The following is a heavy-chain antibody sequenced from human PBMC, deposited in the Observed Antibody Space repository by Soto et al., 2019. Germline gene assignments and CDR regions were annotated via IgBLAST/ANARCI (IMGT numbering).Heavy chain of an antibody. Sequence: VASVKVSCKASGYTFTSYGISWVRQAPGQGLEWMGWISACNGNTNYAQKLQGRVTMTTDTSTSTAYMELRSLRSDDTAVYYCARYYDFWSGYSLEYYYGMDVWGQGTTVTVSS. D-gene: IGHD3-3*01. J-gene: IGHJ6*02. CDR1: GYTFTSYG. CDR3: ARYYDFWSGYSLEYYYGMDV. CDR2: ISACNGNT. V-gene: IGHV1-18*04.